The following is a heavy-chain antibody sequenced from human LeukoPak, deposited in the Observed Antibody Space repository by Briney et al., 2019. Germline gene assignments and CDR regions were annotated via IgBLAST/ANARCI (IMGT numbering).Heavy chain of an antibody. Sequence: PSETLSLTCTVFGGSIRSYYWSWIRQPAGKGLEWIGRIYTSGSTNYNPSLKSRVTMSVDTSKNQFSLKLSSVTAADTAVYYCARDPGYYGSGTRGAFDYWGQGTLVTVYS. CDR2: IYTSGST. V-gene: IGHV4-4*07. J-gene: IGHJ4*02. CDR1: GGSIRSYY. D-gene: IGHD3-10*01. CDR3: ARDPGYYGSGTRGAFDY.